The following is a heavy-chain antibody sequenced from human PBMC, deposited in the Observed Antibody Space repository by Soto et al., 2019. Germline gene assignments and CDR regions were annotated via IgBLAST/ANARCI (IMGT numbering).Heavy chain of an antibody. J-gene: IGHJ5*01. CDR3: ARVRQGCSANNCYFDP. D-gene: IGHD1-1*01. Sequence: GASVKVSCKASGYTFTSYDINWVRQATGQGREWMGWMNPNIGNTGYAQKFQGRVTMTRNTSISTAYMELSSLRSEDTAIYYCARVRQGCSANNCYFDPWGQGTQVTVSS. CDR1: GYTFTSYD. CDR2: MNPNIGNT. V-gene: IGHV1-8*01.